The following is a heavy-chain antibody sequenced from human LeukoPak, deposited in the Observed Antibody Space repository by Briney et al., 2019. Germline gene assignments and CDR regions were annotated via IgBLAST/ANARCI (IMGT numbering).Heavy chain of an antibody. D-gene: IGHD5-24*01. CDR2: IYYSGST. Sequence: PSQTLSLTCTVSGGSISSGGYSWSWVRQHPGKGLEWIGYIYYSGSTYYNPSLKSRVTISVDTSKNQFSLKLSSVTAADTAVYYCARGADGYNRIPDNWFDPWGQGTLVTVSS. V-gene: IGHV4-31*03. CDR3: ARGADGYNRIPDNWFDP. J-gene: IGHJ5*02. CDR1: GGSISSGGYS.